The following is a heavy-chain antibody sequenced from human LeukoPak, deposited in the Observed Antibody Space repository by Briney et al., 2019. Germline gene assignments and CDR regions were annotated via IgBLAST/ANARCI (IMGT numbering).Heavy chain of an antibody. CDR1: GDSITDDY. D-gene: IGHD3-16*01. CDR2: IYTSGST. Sequence: PSETLSLTCTVSGDSITDDYYTWIRQPAGKGLEWIGRIYTSGSTNYNSSLKSRVTMSVDTSKNQFSLKLSSVTAADTAVYYCARWGRAGSYFDYWGQGTLVTVSS. V-gene: IGHV4-4*07. J-gene: IGHJ4*02. CDR3: ARWGRAGSYFDY.